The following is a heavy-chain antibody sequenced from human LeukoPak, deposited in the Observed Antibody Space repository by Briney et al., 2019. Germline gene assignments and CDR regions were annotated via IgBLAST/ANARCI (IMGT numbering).Heavy chain of an antibody. CDR2: IYYSGST. CDR3: ARHESYDFWSGYTDGMDV. Sequence: SETLSLTCTVSGGSISSYYWSWIRQPPGKGLEWIGYIYYSGSTNCNPSLKSRVTISVDTSKNQFSLKLSSVTAADTAVYYCARHESYDFWSGYTDGMDVWGQGTTVTVSS. V-gene: IGHV4-59*08. D-gene: IGHD3-3*01. J-gene: IGHJ6*02. CDR1: GGSISSYY.